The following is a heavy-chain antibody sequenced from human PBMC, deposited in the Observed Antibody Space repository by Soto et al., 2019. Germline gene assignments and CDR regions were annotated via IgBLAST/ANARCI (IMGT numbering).Heavy chain of an antibody. J-gene: IGHJ4*02. CDR3: ARGPDSQDY. CDR1: GFTFSSYA. CDR2: ISGSGGST. D-gene: IGHD2-15*01. Sequence: GGSLRLSCAASGFTFSSYAMSWVRQAPGKGLEWVSAISGSGGSTYYADTVKGRFTISRDNAKNTLYLQMNSLKAEDTAVYYCARGPDSQDYWGQGTLVTVSS. V-gene: IGHV3-23*01.